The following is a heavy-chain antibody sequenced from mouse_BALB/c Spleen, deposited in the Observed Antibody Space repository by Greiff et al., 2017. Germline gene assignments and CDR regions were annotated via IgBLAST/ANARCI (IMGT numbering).Heavy chain of an antibody. CDR3: ARGLRYLDY. CDR1: GYTFTSYW. J-gene: IGHJ2*01. V-gene: IGHV1-7*01. CDR2: INPSTGYT. Sequence: QVQLQQSGAELAKPGASVKMSCKASGYTFTSYWMHWVKQRPGQGLEWIGYINPSTGYTEYNQKFKDKATLTADKSSSTAYMQLSSLTSEDSAVYYCARGLRYLDYWGQGTTLTVSS. D-gene: IGHD1-1*01.